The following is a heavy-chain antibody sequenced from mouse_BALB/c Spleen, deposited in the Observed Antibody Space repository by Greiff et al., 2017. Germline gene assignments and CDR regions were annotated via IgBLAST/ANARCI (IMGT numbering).Heavy chain of an antibody. Sequence: EVMLVESGPSLVKPSQTLSLTCSVTGDSITSGYWNWIRKFPGNKLEYMGYISYSGSTYYNPSLKSRISITRDTSKNQYYLQLNSVTTEDTATYYCARWDDYDGGMDYWGQGTSVTVSS. D-gene: IGHD2-4*01. CDR1: GDSITSGY. CDR3: ARWDDYDGGMDY. V-gene: IGHV3-8*02. CDR2: ISYSGST. J-gene: IGHJ4*01.